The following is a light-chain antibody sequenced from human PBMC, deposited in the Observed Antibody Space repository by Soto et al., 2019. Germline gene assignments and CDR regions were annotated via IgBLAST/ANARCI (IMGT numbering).Light chain of an antibody. CDR2: KDY. J-gene: IGLJ3*02. CDR1: NSNIESNY. V-gene: IGLV1-47*01. CDR3: AVRDDRLSGNWV. Sequence: QSVLTQTPSASGTPGQRVTISCSGSNSNIESNYVYWYQQFPATAPKLLIYKDYQRPSGVPDRFSGSKSGASASLAISGLRSEDEADYYCAVRDDRLSGNWVFGGGTKVTVL.